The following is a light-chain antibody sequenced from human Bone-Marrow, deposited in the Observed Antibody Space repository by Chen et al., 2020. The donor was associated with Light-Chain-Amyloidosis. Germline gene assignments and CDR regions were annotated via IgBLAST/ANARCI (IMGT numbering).Light chain of an antibody. CDR2: DDS. V-gene: IGLV3-21*02. CDR3: QVWDRSSDRPV. J-gene: IGLJ3*02. CDR1: NIGSTS. Sequence: SHVLTQPSSVSVAPGQTPTIACGGNNIGSTSVHWYQQTPGQAPLLVVYDDSDRPSGIPERLSGSNSGNTATLTISRVEAGDEADYYCQVWDRSSDRPVFGGGTKLTVL.